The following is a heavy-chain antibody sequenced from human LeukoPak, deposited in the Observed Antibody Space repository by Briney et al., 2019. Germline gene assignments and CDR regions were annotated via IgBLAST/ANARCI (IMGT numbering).Heavy chain of an antibody. D-gene: IGHD5-24*01. CDR1: GFTFSSYG. J-gene: IGHJ4*02. V-gene: IGHV3-30*18. CDR2: ISYDGSNK. Sequence: TGGSLRLSCAASGFTFSSYGMHWVRQAPGKGLEWVAVISYDGSNKYYADSVKGRFTISRDNSKNTLYLQMNSLRAEDTAVYYCAKGRDGYHTISPFDYWGQGTLVTVSS. CDR3: AKGRDGYHTISPFDY.